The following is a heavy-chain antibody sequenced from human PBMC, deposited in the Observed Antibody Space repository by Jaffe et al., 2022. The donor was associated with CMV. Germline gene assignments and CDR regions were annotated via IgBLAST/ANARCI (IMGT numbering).Heavy chain of an antibody. CDR1: GYSFRTYG. D-gene: IGHD3-22*01. J-gene: IGHJ4*02. V-gene: IGHV1-18*04. CDR3: VASYFDSNDYYDY. Sequence: QVQLVQSGAEVTKPGASVKVSCKASGYSFRTYGITWVRQAPGQGLEWMGWVSTSNANTRYAQNLQDRVTMTTDTSTNTAYMELRSLNSDDTAVYYCVASYFDSNDYYDYWGQGTLVTVSS. CDR2: VSTSNANT.